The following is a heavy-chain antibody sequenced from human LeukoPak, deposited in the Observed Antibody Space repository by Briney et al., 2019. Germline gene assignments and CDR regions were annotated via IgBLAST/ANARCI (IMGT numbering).Heavy chain of an antibody. J-gene: IGHJ4*02. V-gene: IGHV3-30*03. CDR2: ITSDGSNQ. CDR1: GFTFSSLD. Sequence: GGSLRLSCAASGFTFSSLDMQWLPQARGKGVEGVAVITSDGSNQNYDDSVKGRFTISRDNSKKTLYLKMNSLRADDMAVYYCALDYYDVNGYSRGWDYWGQGTLVAVSS. D-gene: IGHD3-22*01. CDR3: ALDYYDVNGYSRGWDY.